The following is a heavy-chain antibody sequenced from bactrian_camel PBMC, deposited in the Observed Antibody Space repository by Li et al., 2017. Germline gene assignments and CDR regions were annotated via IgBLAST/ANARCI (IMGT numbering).Heavy chain of an antibody. Sequence: HVQLVESGGGSAQAGGSLRLSCTASGYTYIRAWFRQAPGQEREAVARILTDTDNTFYSDYVKGRFTISQDNAKRKLYLQMNDLKPEDTAMYYCAAGSIFAFRGPLVPAAYNYWGRGTQVTV. CDR2: ILTDTDNT. CDR3: AAGSIFAFRGPLVPAAYNY. D-gene: IGHD6*01. V-gene: IGHV3S1*01. CDR1: GYTYIRAW. J-gene: IGHJ4*01.